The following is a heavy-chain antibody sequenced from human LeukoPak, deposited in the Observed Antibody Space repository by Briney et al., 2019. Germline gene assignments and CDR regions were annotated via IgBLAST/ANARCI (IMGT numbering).Heavy chain of an antibody. Sequence: SETLSLTCTVSGGSISSDYWSWIRQPPGKGLEGIGYIYFSGSTNYNPSLKSRVTISVDTSKTQLSLKLSSVTAADTAVYYCARGGGYFNYWGQGTLVTVSS. CDR1: GGSISSDY. J-gene: IGHJ4*02. V-gene: IGHV4-59*01. CDR2: IYFSGST. D-gene: IGHD3-16*01. CDR3: ARGGGYFNY.